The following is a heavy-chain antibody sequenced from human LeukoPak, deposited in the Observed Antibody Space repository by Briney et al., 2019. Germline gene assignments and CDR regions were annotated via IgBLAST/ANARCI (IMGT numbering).Heavy chain of an antibody. D-gene: IGHD3-16*01. CDR2: INPNSGGT. Sequence: ASVKVSCKASGYTFTGYYMHWVRQAPGQGLEWMGWINPNSGGTNYAQNFQGRVTMTRNSSISTAYMELRSLRSEDTAVYYCARVPATFALIDREYYFDYWGQGTLVTVSS. CDR3: ARVPATFALIDREYYFDY. V-gene: IGHV1-2*02. J-gene: IGHJ4*02. CDR1: GYTFTGYY.